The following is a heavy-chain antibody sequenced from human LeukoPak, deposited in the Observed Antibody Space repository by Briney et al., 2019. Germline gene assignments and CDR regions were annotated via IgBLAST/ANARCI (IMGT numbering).Heavy chain of an antibody. V-gene: IGHV3-11*01. Sequence: GGSLRLSCAASGFTFSDYYMSWIRQAPGKGLEWVSYISSSGSTIYYADSVKGRFTISRDNAKNSLYLQMNSLRAEDTAVYYCARDSVRHYYDSSGYLPTGAFDIWGQGTMVTVSS. J-gene: IGHJ3*02. CDR3: ARDSVRHYYDSSGYLPTGAFDI. CDR1: GFTFSDYY. D-gene: IGHD3-22*01. CDR2: ISSSGSTI.